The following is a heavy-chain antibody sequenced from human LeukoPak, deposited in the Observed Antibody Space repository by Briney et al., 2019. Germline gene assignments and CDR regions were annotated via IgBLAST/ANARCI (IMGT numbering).Heavy chain of an antibody. CDR3: VRGMDGYNWAESY. CDR1: GFTFSSYS. CDR2: ISSSSSYI. J-gene: IGHJ4*02. D-gene: IGHD5-24*01. Sequence: GGSLRLSCAASGFTFSSYSMNWVRQAPGKGLEWVSSISSSSSYIYYADSVKGRFTISRDNAKNSLYLQMNSLRAEDTAVYYCVRGMDGYNWAESYWGQGTLVTVSS. V-gene: IGHV3-21*01.